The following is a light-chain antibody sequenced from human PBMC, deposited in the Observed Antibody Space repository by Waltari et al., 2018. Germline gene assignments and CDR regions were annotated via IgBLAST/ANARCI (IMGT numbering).Light chain of an antibody. Sequence: QSALTQPASVSGSPEQSITISCTGTSSDVGSYNLVSWYQQHPGKAPKLMIYEGSKRPSGGSNRFSGSRSGNTASLTISGLQAEDEADYYCCSYAGSGTWVFGGGTKLTVL. J-gene: IGLJ3*02. V-gene: IGLV2-23*01. CDR1: SSDVGSYNL. CDR2: EGS. CDR3: CSYAGSGTWV.